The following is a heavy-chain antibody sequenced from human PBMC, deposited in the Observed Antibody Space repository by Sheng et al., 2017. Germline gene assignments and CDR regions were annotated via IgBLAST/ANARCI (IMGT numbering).Heavy chain of an antibody. CDR2: ISAYNGNT. CDR3: ARAYYYDSSGPWD. Sequence: QVQLVQSGAEVKKPGASVKVSCKASGYTFTSYGISWVRQAPGQGLEWMGWISAYNGNTNYAQKFQGRVTITADKSTSTAYMELSSLRSEDTAVYYCARAYYYDSSGPWDWGQGTLVTVSS. J-gene: IGHJ4*02. CDR1: GYTFTSYG. V-gene: IGHV1-18*01. D-gene: IGHD3-22*01.